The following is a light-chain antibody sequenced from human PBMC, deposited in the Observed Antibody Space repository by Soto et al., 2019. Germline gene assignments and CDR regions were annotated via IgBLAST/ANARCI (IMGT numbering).Light chain of an antibody. J-gene: IGLJ3*02. CDR2: EGT. V-gene: IGLV2-23*01. CDR3: CSYAGSSTWV. CDR1: SSDVGTYNL. Sequence: QSALTQPASVSGSPGQSITISRTGTSSDVGTYNLVSWYQQHPGKAPKFMIYEGTKRPSGVSNRFSGSKSGNTASLTISGLQSEDEADYYCCSYAGSSTWVFGGGTKLTVL.